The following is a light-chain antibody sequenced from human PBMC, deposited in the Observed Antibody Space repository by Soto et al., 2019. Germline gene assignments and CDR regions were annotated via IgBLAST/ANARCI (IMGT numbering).Light chain of an antibody. CDR3: QECNSDST. Sequence: DIQMTQSPSTLSASVGERVTISCRASQSISIWLYWYQPKPGKAPTLLISNATSLESGVPSRFSGSGSGTAFTLTINSLQPDDVSTCYCQECNSDSTFGQGTKVEIK. J-gene: IGKJ1*01. CDR1: QSISIW. CDR2: NAT. V-gene: IGKV1-5*03.